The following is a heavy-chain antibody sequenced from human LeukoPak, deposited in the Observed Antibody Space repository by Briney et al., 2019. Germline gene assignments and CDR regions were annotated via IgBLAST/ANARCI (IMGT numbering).Heavy chain of an antibody. J-gene: IGHJ5*02. D-gene: IGHD6-19*01. CDR1: GYTFTSYD. V-gene: IGHV1-8*01. Sequence: ASVKVSCKASGYTFTSYDINWVRQATGQGLEWMGWMNHNSGNTGYAQKFQGRVTMTRNTSISTAYMELSSLRSEETAVYYCARTSSGWYGGSFDPWGQGTLVTVSS. CDR3: ARTSSGWYGGSFDP. CDR2: MNHNSGNT.